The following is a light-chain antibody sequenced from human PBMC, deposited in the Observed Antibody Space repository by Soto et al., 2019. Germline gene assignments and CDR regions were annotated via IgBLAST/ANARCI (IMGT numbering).Light chain of an antibody. CDR3: QQYYNWPPAWT. Sequence: DIVMTQSPASLSVSPGEGVTLSCRASQSVGNDVAWYQLIGGQAPRLLIYGASTRATGVPARFTGSGSGTDFTLTISSLQSEDFGIYYCQQYYNWPPAWTFGQGTRVDIK. J-gene: IGKJ1*01. CDR1: QSVGND. V-gene: IGKV3-15*01. CDR2: GAS.